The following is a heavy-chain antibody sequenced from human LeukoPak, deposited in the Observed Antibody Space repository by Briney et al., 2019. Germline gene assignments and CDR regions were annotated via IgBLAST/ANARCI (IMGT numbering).Heavy chain of an antibody. V-gene: IGHV4-31*03. CDR3: ARAGGGSYYIHYFDY. Sequence: SETLSLTCTVSGGSISSGGYYWSWIRQHPGEGLEWIGYIYYSGSTYYSPSLKSRVTISVDTSKDQISLKLSSVTAADTAVYYCARAGGGSYYIHYFDYWGQGTLVTVSS. D-gene: IGHD1-26*01. J-gene: IGHJ4*02. CDR1: GGSISSGGYY. CDR2: IYYSGST.